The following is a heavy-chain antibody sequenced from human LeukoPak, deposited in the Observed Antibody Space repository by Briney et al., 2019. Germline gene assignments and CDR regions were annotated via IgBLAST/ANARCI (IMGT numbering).Heavy chain of an antibody. D-gene: IGHD6-19*01. CDR2: IRKDGNEK. CDR1: GFTFNNYW. Sequence: GGSLRLSCAASGFTFNNYWMAWVRQAPGKGLEWVANIRKDGNEKYYEDSVKGRFTISRDNAKNSLFLQVNSLRVEDTAVYYCARALYNRGWYPDYFDSWGQGTLVTVSA. CDR3: ARALYNRGWYPDYFDS. V-gene: IGHV3-7*01. J-gene: IGHJ4*02.